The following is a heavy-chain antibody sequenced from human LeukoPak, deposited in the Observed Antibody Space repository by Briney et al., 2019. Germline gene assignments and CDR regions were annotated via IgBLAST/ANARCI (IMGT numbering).Heavy chain of an antibody. CDR3: AKEGYYGSGSSQFDY. V-gene: IGHV3-74*01. J-gene: IGHJ4*02. CDR1: GFTFSSYW. D-gene: IGHD3-10*01. Sequence: PGGSLRLSCAASGFTFSSYWMHWVRQAPGKGLVWVSRINSDGSSTSYADSVKGRFTISRDSSKNTLYLQMNSLRAEDTALYYCAKEGYYGSGSSQFDYWGQGTLVTVSS. CDR2: INSDGSST.